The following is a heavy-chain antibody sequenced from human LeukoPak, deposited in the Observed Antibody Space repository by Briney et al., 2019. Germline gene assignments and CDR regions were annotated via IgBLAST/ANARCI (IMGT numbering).Heavy chain of an antibody. CDR2: ISSSGSSGSTM. D-gene: IGHD2-21*01. CDR3: ARETENCGGDCFDY. CDR1: GFTVSSNY. V-gene: IGHV3-11*04. Sequence: GGSLRLSCAASGFTVSSNYMSWVRQAPGQGLEWVSYISSSGSSGSTMYYAESVKGRFTTSRDNAKNSVYLQMSSLRVEDTAVYYCARETENCGGDCFDYWGQGTLVTVSS. J-gene: IGHJ4*02.